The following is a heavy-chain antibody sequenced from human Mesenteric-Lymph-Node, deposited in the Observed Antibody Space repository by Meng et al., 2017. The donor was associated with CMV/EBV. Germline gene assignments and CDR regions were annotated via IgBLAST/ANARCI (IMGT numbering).Heavy chain of an antibody. J-gene: IGHJ6*02. Sequence: GGSLRLSCAASGFTFSTINWVRQAPGKGLEWVSSISSCSNYIFYADSVKGRFTISRDNAKNSLYLQMNSLRAEDTAVYYCAREGQDIVVVPAAWGYYGMDVWGQGTTVTVSS. CDR3: AREGQDIVVVPAAWGYYGMDV. D-gene: IGHD2-2*01. CDR1: GFTFST. V-gene: IGHV3-21*01. CDR2: ISSCSNYI.